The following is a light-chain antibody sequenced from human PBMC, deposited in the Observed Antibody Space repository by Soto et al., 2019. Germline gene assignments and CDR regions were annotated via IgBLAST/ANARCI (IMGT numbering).Light chain of an antibody. J-gene: IGKJ2*01. CDR3: QHYRSSPPKYT. V-gene: IGKV3-20*01. Sequence: EIVLTQSPGTLSLSPAERATLSCRASQSVNNNYLAWYQQKLGQAPRLLIFGASSRATGIPDRFSGSGSGTDFTLTISRLEPEDFAVYYCQHYRSSPPKYTFGQGTKLEIK. CDR1: QSVNNNY. CDR2: GAS.